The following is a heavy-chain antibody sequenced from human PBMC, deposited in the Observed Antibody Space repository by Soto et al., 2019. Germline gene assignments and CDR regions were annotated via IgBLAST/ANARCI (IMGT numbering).Heavy chain of an antibody. CDR2: ISYDGSNK. Sequence: QVQLVESGGGVVQPGKSLRLSCAASGFTFSDYGMHWVRQAPGKGLEWVAVISYDGSNKYYADSVKGRFTISRDNSKNTLYLQMSSLRAEDAAVYYCAKKSPAYYYFYGMGVWGQGTTVTVSS. J-gene: IGHJ6*02. CDR1: GFTFSDYG. V-gene: IGHV3-30*18. CDR3: AKKSPAYYYFYGMGV.